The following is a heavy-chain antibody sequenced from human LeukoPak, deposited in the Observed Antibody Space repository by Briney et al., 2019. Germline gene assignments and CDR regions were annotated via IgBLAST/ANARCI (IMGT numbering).Heavy chain of an antibody. V-gene: IGHV1-8*01. J-gene: IGHJ4*02. CDR1: GYTFTSYD. Sequence: ASVKVSCKASGYTFTSYDINWVRQATGQGLEWMGWMNPNSGNTGCAQKFQGRVTMTRNTSISTAYMELSSLRSEDTAVYYCARARSSIAAFYWGQGTLVTVSS. CDR2: MNPNSGNT. D-gene: IGHD6-6*01. CDR3: ARARSSIAAFY.